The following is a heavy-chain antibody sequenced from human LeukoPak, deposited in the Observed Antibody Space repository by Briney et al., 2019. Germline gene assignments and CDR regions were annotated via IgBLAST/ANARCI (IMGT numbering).Heavy chain of an antibody. CDR1: GFTVSTSY. CDR2: ISGSGGST. J-gene: IGHJ3*01. Sequence: GGSLRLSCAGSGFTVSTSYMNWVRQAPGRGLEWVSAISGSGGSTYYADPVKGRFTISRDNAKNSLYLQMNSLRVEDTAVYYCARDGGYCSSTNCYLGVWGQGTMVTVSS. D-gene: IGHD2-2*01. CDR3: ARDGGYCSSTNCYLGV. V-gene: IGHV3-23*01.